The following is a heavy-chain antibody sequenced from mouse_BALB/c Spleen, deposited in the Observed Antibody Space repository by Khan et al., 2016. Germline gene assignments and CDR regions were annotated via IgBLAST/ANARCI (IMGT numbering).Heavy chain of an antibody. CDR3: AIGGDYGGFAS. CDR2: INTYTGEP. V-gene: IGHV9-3-1*01. D-gene: IGHD2-13*01. Sequence: QIQLVQSGPELKKPGETVKISCKASGYTFTNYGMNWVKQAPGKGLKWMGWINTYTGEPTYADDFKGRFAFSLQTSASTAYLQINNLKNEDTATXSCAIGGDYGGFASWGQGTLVTVSA. CDR1: GYTFTNYG. J-gene: IGHJ3*01.